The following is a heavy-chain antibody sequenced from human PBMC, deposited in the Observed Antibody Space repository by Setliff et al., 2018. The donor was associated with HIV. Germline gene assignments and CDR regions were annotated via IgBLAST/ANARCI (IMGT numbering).Heavy chain of an antibody. J-gene: IGHJ3*02. CDR3: ARDQGNPPSRGDI. CDR2: IYYSGST. CDR1: GGSISSSSYY. V-gene: IGHV4-39*02. Sequence: PSETLSLTCTVSGGSISSSSYYWSWIRQPPGKGLEWIGYIYYSGSTYYNPSLKSRVTISVDTSKNQFSLNLTSVTAADTAIYYCARDQGNPPSRGDIWGQGTMVTVSS.